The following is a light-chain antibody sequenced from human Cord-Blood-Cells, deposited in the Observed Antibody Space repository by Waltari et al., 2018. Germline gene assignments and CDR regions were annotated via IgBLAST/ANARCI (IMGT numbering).Light chain of an antibody. CDR1: QRISSW. J-gene: IGKJ1*01. Sequence: DIQITQSPSTLSASVGDRVTITCRASQRISSWLAWSQQKPGKAPKLLIYKASSLESGVPSRVRGSGSGTEFTLTISSLQPDDFATYYCQQYNSYSTFGQGTKVEIK. V-gene: IGKV1-5*03. CDR2: KAS. CDR3: QQYNSYST.